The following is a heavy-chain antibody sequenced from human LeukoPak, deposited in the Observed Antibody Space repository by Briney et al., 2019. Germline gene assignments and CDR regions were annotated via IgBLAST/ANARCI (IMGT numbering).Heavy chain of an antibody. D-gene: IGHD2-8*01. CDR1: GCTFSSYA. J-gene: IGHJ3*02. Sequence: SVKVSCKASGCTFSSYAMRWVRQAPGQGLEWMGMIIPIFGSANYAQKFQGRVTITRDESTSTAYMELSSMRCEDTAVYWCARDLMVYEGPRPMNAFDIWGQGTMVTASS. CDR3: ARDLMVYEGPRPMNAFDI. V-gene: IGHV1-69*05. CDR2: IIPIFGSA.